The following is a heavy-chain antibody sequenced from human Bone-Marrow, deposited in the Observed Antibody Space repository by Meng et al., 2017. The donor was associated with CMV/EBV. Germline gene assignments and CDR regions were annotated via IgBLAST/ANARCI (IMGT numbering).Heavy chain of an antibody. CDR2: INHRGST. Sequence: SETLSLTCDVYGGSFSGYYWSWIRQPPGKGLEWIGEINHRGSTNYNPSLKSRVAISIDTSKNQFSLKLRSLTAADTAVYYCARPKYSTSSPFDDWGRGTVVTVSS. V-gene: IGHV4-34*01. D-gene: IGHD6-6*01. CDR1: GGSFSGYY. J-gene: IGHJ4*02. CDR3: ARPKYSTSSPFDD.